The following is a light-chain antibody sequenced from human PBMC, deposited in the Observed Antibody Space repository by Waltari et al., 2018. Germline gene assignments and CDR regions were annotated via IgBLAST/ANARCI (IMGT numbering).Light chain of an antibody. V-gene: IGLV1-44*01. J-gene: IGLJ2*01. CDR1: NSNIGSNP. CDR3: AAWDYSLNGVL. CDR2: SNN. Sequence: QSVVTQPPSASGTPGQRVTTSCSGSNSNIGSNPVTWYQQLPGTAPKVLIYSNNQRPAGVPDRFSGSKSGTSASLAISGLQSEDEADYYCAAWDYSLNGVLFGGGTKLTVL.